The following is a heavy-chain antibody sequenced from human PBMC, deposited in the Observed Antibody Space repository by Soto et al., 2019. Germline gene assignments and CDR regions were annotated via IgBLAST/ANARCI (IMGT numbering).Heavy chain of an antibody. D-gene: IGHD3-10*01. J-gene: IGHJ6*02. CDR3: AREWRGFGELLVNTYYYGMDV. V-gene: IGHV1-2*04. Sequence: ASVKVSCKASGYTFTGYYMHWVRQAPGQGLEWMGWINPNSGGTNYAQKFQGWVTMTRDTSISTAYMGLSRLRSDDTAVYYCAREWRGFGELLVNTYYYGMDVWGQGTTVTVSS. CDR2: INPNSGGT. CDR1: GYTFTGYY.